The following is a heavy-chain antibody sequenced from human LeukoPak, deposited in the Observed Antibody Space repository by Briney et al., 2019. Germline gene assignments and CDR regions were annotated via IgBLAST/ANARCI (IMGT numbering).Heavy chain of an antibody. J-gene: IGHJ4*02. V-gene: IGHV4-38-2*02. D-gene: IGHD4-17*01. CDR2: IYHSGST. Sequence: PSETLSLTCTVSGYSISSGYYWGWIRQPPGKGLEWIGSIYHSGSTYYNPSLKSRVTISVDTSKNQFSLKLSSVTAADTAVYYCARGLDYGDKRPHWGQGTLVTVSS. CDR3: ARGLDYGDKRPH. CDR1: GYSISSGYY.